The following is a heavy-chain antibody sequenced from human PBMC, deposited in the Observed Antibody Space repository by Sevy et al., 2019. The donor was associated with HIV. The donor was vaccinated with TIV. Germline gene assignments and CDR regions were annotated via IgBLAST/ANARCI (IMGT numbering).Heavy chain of an antibody. J-gene: IGHJ6*02. CDR1: GFTFSSYD. V-gene: IGHV3-13*01. CDR3: ARGLRFGELLYYYYGMDV. Sequence: GGSLRLSCAASGFTFSSYDMHWVRQATGKGLEWVSAIGTAGDTYYPGSVKGRFTISRENAKNSLYLQMNSLGAGDTAVYYCARGLRFGELLYYYYGMDVWGQGTTVTVSS. D-gene: IGHD3-10*01. CDR2: IGTAGDT.